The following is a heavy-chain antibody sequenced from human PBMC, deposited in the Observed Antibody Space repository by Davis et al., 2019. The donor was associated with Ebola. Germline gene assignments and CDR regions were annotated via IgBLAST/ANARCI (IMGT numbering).Heavy chain of an antibody. V-gene: IGHV4-4*02. CDR3: ARGYDTTGYYYGMDV. CDR1: GGSISSSNW. J-gene: IGHJ6*02. CDR2: IYYSGST. D-gene: IGHD3-9*01. Sequence: SETLSLTCAVSGGSISSSNWWSWVRQPPGKGLEWIGYIYYSGSTNYNPSLKSRVTISVDTSKNQFSLKLSSVTAADTAVYYCARGYDTTGYYYGMDVWGQGTTVTVSS.